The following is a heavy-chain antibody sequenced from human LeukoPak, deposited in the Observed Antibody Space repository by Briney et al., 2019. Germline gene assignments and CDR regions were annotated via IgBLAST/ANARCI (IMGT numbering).Heavy chain of an antibody. J-gene: IGHJ4*02. Sequence: GGSLRLSCAASGFTVNSNYMSWVRQAPGKGLERVSIIYKDGRTYYADSVRGRFTISRDNSRNMLYLQMNSLRAEDTAVYYCARDVNSYAHCGHWGQGTLVTVSS. CDR2: IYKDGRT. V-gene: IGHV3-53*01. D-gene: IGHD5-18*01. CDR3: ARDVNSYAHCGH. CDR1: GFTVNSNY.